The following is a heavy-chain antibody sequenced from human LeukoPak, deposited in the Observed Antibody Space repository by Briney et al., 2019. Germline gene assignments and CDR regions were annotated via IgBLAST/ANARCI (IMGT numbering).Heavy chain of an antibody. CDR3: ARGQISAATYNWFDP. D-gene: IGHD2-2*01. CDR2: INHSGST. J-gene: IGHJ5*02. CDR1: GGSFSGYY. V-gene: IGHV4-34*01. Sequence: KPAETLSLTCAVYGGSFSGYYWSWIRQPPGKGLEWIGEINHSGSTNYNPSLKSRVTISVDTSKNQFSLKLSSVTAADTAVYYCARGQISAATYNWFDPWGQGTLVTVSS.